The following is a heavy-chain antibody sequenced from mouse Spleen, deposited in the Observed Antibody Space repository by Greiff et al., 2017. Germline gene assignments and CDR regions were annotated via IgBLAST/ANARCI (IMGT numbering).Heavy chain of an antibody. D-gene: IGHD2-2*01. CDR2: IWSGGST. J-gene: IGHJ4*01. V-gene: IGHV2-2*02. Sequence: QVHVKQSGPGLVQPSQSLSITCTVSGFSLTSYGVHWVRQSPGKGLEWLGVIWSGGSTDYNAAFISRLSISKDNSKSQVFFKMNSLQANDTAIYYCARRGLRRFAMDYWGQGTSVTVSS. CDR1: GFSLTSYG. CDR3: ARRGLRRFAMDY.